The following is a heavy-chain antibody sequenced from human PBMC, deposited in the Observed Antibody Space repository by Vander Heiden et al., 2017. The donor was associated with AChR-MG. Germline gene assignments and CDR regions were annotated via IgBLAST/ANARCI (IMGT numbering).Heavy chain of an antibody. CDR3: AKNPLPWELLYFDY. CDR2: ISGSGGST. D-gene: IGHD1-26*01. V-gene: IGHV3-23*01. Sequence: EVQLLESGGGLVQPGGSLRLSCAASGFTFGSYVMGWVRQAPGKGLEWVSAISGSGGSTYYADSVKGRFTISRDNSKNTLYLQMNSLRAEDTAVYYCAKNPLPWELLYFDYWGQGTLVTVSS. CDR1: GFTFGSYV. J-gene: IGHJ4*02.